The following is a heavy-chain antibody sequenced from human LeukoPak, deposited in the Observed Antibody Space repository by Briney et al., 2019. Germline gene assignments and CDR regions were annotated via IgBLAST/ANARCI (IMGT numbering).Heavy chain of an antibody. D-gene: IGHD6-13*01. CDR1: GYTFTSYG. J-gene: IGHJ6*02. V-gene: IGHV1-18*01. CDR2: ISAYNGNT. Sequence: GASVKVSCKASGYTFTSYGISWVRQAPGQGLEWMGWISAYNGNTNYAQKLQGRVTMTTDTSTSTAYMELRSLRSDDTAVYYCARARIAAAGTASYYYGMDVWGQGTTVTVSS. CDR3: ARARIAAAGTASYYYGMDV.